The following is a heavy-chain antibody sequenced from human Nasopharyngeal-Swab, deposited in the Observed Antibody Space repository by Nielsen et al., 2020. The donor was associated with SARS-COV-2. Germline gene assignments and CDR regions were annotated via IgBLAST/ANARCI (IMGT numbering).Heavy chain of an antibody. CDR1: GFTFDDYA. J-gene: IGHJ4*02. Sequence: SLKISCAASGFTFDDYAMHWVRQAPGKGLEWVSGISWNSGSTGYADSVKGRFTTSRDNAKNSLYLQMNSLRAEDTALYYCAKDIKRGIAVAGNFDYWGQGTLVTVSS. CDR3: AKDIKRGIAVAGNFDY. V-gene: IGHV3-9*01. CDR2: ISWNSGST. D-gene: IGHD6-19*01.